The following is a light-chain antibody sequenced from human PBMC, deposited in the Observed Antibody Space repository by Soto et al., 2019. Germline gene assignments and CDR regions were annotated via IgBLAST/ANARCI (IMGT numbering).Light chain of an antibody. CDR3: ATWDDSLHGHV. CDR2: TDD. Sequence: QSVLTQPPSASGTPGQRVTISCSGSSSNIGNNFVTWYQQVPGTAPKLLIYTDDLRPSGVPDRFSGSKSGTAASLAVSGLQSDDEADYYCATWDDSLHGHVFGGGTKVTVL. CDR1: SSNIGNNF. V-gene: IGLV1-44*01. J-gene: IGLJ2*01.